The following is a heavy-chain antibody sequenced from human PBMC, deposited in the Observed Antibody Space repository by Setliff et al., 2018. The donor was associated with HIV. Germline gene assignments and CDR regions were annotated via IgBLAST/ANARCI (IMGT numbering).Heavy chain of an antibody. D-gene: IGHD3-9*01. J-gene: IGHJ3*02. CDR3: ARGDTLRYFDWLKVKGAFDI. Sequence: SETLSLTCAVSGGSISSGGYSWSWIRQPPGKGLEWIGYIYHSGSTYYNPSLKSRVTISVDRSKNQFSLKLSSVTAADTAVYYCARGDTLRYFDWLKVKGAFDIWGQGTMVTVSS. CDR1: GGSISSGGYS. CDR2: IYHSGST. V-gene: IGHV4-30-2*01.